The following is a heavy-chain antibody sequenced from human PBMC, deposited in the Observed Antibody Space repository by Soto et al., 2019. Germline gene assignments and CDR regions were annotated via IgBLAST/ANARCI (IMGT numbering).Heavy chain of an antibody. D-gene: IGHD3-22*01. CDR2: ISSDGGNK. CDR3: ATEYRDTSGHHHYFDY. Sequence: LRLSCAASGITFKTYGMHWVRQAPGKGLEWVAVISSDGGNKYYADSVKGRFTISRDNSKNTLYLQMNSLRAEDTAVYYCATEYRDTSGHHHYFDYWGQGTLVTVSS. V-gene: IGHV3-30*03. J-gene: IGHJ4*02. CDR1: GITFKTYG.